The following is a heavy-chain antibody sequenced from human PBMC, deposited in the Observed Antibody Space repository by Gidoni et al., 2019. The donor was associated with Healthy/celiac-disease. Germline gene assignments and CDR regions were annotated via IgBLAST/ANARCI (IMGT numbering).Heavy chain of an antibody. CDR2: IYNSGST. Sequence: QEQLQESGPGLVKPSQTLSLTCSVSGGSISSGGYYWSWIRQHPGKGLEWIGNIYNSGSTYYNPSLKSRVSTSVDTSKNQFSLKMRSVTAADTAVYYCARQIVVVPNYYYYYMDVWGKGTTVTVSS. V-gene: IGHV4-31*03. J-gene: IGHJ6*03. CDR3: ARQIVVVPNYYYYYMDV. D-gene: IGHD2-2*01. CDR1: GGSISSGGYY.